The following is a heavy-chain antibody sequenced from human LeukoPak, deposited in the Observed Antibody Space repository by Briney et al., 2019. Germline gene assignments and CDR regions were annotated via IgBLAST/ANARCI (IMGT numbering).Heavy chain of an antibody. J-gene: IGHJ4*02. D-gene: IGHD6-19*01. Sequence: PGGSLRLSCAASGFTFSSYAMSWIRQAPGKGLEWVSAISGSGGSTYYADSVKGRFTISRDNSKNTLYLQMNSLRAEDTAVYYCARETGYSSGWYNYWGQGTLVTVSS. CDR1: GFTFSSYA. CDR3: ARETGYSSGWYNY. V-gene: IGHV3-23*01. CDR2: ISGSGGST.